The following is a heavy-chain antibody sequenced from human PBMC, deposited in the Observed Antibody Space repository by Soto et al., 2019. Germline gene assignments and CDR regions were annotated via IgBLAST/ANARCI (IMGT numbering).Heavy chain of an antibody. CDR2: IGTAGDT. D-gene: IGHD3-22*01. J-gene: IGHJ4*02. CDR1: GFTFSSYD. V-gene: IGHV3-13*04. CDR3: ARAIGPTLFDY. Sequence: GGSLRLSCSASGFTFSSYDMHWVRQGPGKGLEWVSAIGTAGDTNYAGSVKGRFTISRENAKNSLYLQMNSLRAGDTAIYFCARAIGPTLFDYWGQGTLVTSPQ.